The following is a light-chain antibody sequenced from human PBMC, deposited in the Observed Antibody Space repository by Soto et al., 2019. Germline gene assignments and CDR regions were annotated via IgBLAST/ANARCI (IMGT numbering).Light chain of an antibody. CDR2: GTS. CDR3: QQYNKWPLT. Sequence: EIEMTQSPATLSVSPGERATLSCRASQSVSSNLAWYQQRPGQAPRLLIYGTSTRATGIPARFSGSGSGTEFTLTISSLQSEDFAVYHCQQYNKWPLTFGQGTKVEIK. V-gene: IGKV3-15*01. J-gene: IGKJ1*01. CDR1: QSVSSN.